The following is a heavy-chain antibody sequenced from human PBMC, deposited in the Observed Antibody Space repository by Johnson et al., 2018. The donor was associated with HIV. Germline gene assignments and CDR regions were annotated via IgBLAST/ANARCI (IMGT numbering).Heavy chain of an antibody. Sequence: QMQLVESGGGVVQPGRSLRLSCAASGFTFSSYGIHWVRQAPGKGLEWVAVIWYDGSNKYYADSVKGRFTISRDNSKNTLYLQMNSLRAEDTAVYYCAKETPSSGGTFDIRGQGTMVTVSS. V-gene: IGHV3-33*06. CDR3: AKETPSSGGTFDI. CDR2: IWYDGSNK. D-gene: IGHD6-25*01. CDR1: GFTFSSYG. J-gene: IGHJ3*02.